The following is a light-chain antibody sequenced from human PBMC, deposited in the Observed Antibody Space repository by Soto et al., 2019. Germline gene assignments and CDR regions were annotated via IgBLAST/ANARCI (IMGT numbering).Light chain of an antibody. CDR3: QQYNQWPHP. Sequence: EIVLTQSPGTLSLSPVEEATLSCMASQSVSSSYLAWYQQKPGQAPRLLIYGASSRATGIPARFSASGSGTEFTLTITSLQSEDFAVYYCQQYNQWPHPFGGGTKVDIK. V-gene: IGKV3-15*01. CDR2: GAS. J-gene: IGKJ4*01. CDR1: QSVSSSY.